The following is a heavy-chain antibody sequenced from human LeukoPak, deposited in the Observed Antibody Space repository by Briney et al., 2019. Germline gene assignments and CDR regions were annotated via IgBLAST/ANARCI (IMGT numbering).Heavy chain of an antibody. V-gene: IGHV4-39*07. J-gene: IGHJ5*02. D-gene: IGHD6-13*01. CDR1: GGSISSSSYY. Sequence: SETLSLTCTVSGGSISSSSYYWGWIRQPPGKGLEWIGSIYYSGSTYYNPSLKSRVTISVDTSKNQFSLKLSSVTAADTAVYYCARVGRAAAGTFNWFDPWGQGTLVTVSS. CDR2: IYYSGST. CDR3: ARVGRAAAGTFNWFDP.